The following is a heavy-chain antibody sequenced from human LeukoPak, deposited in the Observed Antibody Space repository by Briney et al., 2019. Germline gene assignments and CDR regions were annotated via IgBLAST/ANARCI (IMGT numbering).Heavy chain of an antibody. J-gene: IGHJ3*02. D-gene: IGHD6-19*01. CDR2: IKQDGSEK. Sequence: SGGSLRLSCAASGFTFSSYWMSWVRQAPGKGLEWVANIKQDGSEKYYVDSVKGRFTISRDNSKNTLYLQMNSLRAEDTAVYYCARDLRGIAVAGISPGDAFDIWGQGTMVTVSS. CDR1: GFTFSSYW. V-gene: IGHV3-7*03. CDR3: ARDLRGIAVAGISPGDAFDI.